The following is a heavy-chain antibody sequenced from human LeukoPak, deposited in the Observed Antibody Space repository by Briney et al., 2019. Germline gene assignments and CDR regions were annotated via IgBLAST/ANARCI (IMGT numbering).Heavy chain of an antibody. CDR1: GGSISNYY. J-gene: IGHJ5*02. CDR2: IYYSGST. V-gene: IGHV4-59*01. Sequence: PSETLSLTCTVSGGSISNYYWSWIRQPPEKGLEWIGYIYYSGSTNYNPSLKSRVTISVDTSKNQFSLKLSSVTAADTAVYYCARGAPAGQFDPWGQGTLVTVSS. CDR3: ARGAPAGQFDP.